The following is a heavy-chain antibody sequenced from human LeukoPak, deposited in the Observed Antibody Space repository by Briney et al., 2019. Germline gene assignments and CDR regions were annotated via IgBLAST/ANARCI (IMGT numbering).Heavy chain of an antibody. Sequence: GGSLRLSCVGSGFTFRSHAMSWVRQAPEKGLEFVSGIYENGGTTYYADSVKGRFTISRDNSKNTLYLQMNSLRAEDTAVYYCAKDSYSYGTIDYWGQGTLVTVSS. D-gene: IGHD5-18*01. V-gene: IGHV3-23*01. CDR3: AKDSYSYGTIDY. J-gene: IGHJ4*02. CDR2: IYENGGTT. CDR1: GFTFRSHA.